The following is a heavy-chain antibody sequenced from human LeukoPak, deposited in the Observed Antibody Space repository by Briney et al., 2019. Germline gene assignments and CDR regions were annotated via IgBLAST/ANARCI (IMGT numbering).Heavy chain of an antibody. J-gene: IGHJ4*02. D-gene: IGHD5-18*01. CDR3: ARDQFFARLVDTAMVHRGGFDY. CDR1: GYTFTSYY. CDR2: INPSGGST. Sequence: ASVKVSCKASGYTFTSYYMHWVRQAPGQGLEWMGIINPSGGSTSYAQKFQGRVTVTRDTSTSTVYMELSSLRSEDTAVYYCARDQFFARLVDTAMVHRGGFDYWGQGTLVTVSS. V-gene: IGHV1-46*01.